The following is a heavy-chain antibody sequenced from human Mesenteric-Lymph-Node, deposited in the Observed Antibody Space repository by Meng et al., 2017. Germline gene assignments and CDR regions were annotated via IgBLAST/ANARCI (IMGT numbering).Heavy chain of an antibody. CDR3: TGLLCSSGWCTWFQH. Sequence: GESLKISCAASGFTFSRAYMTWVRQTPGMGLEWVGRINTKTDGATAEYAAAVKGRFTISRDDSKNTAYLQMNSLKTEDTAVYYCTGLLCSSGWCTWFQHWGQGTLVTVSS. J-gene: IGHJ1*01. CDR2: INTKTDGATA. V-gene: IGHV3-15*01. D-gene: IGHD6-19*01. CDR1: GFTFSRAY.